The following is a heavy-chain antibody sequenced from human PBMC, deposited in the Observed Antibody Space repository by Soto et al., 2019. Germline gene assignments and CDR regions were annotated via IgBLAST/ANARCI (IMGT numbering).Heavy chain of an antibody. V-gene: IGHV3-23*01. Sequence: GGSLRLSCVASEVTFASYDMDWVRQAPGKGLEWVSLITSGGGGANYADSVKGRFTISRDNSKNTLYLQMNSLRAEDTALYHCVQDGRDWTSRGSFALWGRGPMVPVSS. CDR3: VQDGRDWTSRGSFAL. J-gene: IGHJ3*01. D-gene: IGHD1-1*01. CDR1: EVTFASYD. CDR2: ITSGGGGA.